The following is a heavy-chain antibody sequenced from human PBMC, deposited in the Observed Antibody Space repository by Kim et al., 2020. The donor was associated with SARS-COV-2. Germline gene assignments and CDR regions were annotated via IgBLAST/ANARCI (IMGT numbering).Heavy chain of an antibody. CDR1: GGSFSGYY. D-gene: IGHD6-13*01. CDR2: INHSGST. V-gene: IGHV4-34*01. Sequence: SETLSLTCAVYGGSFSGYYWSWIRQPPGKGLEWIGEINHSGSTNYNPSLKSRVTISVDTSKNQFSLKLSSVTAADTAVYYCARGIAAAGTTNNWFDPWGQGTLVTVSS. CDR3: ARGIAAAGTTNNWFDP. J-gene: IGHJ5*02.